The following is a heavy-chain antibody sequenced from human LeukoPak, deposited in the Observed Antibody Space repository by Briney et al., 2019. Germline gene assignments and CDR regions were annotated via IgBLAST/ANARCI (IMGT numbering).Heavy chain of an antibody. CDR1: GFTFSSYA. CDR2: ISGSGGST. Sequence: GGSLRLSCAASGFTFSSYAMSWVRQAPGKGLEWVSAISGSGGSTYHADSVKGRFTISRDNSKNTLYLQMNSLRAEDTAVYYCATWSGYSSSWYNLNWGQGTLVTVSS. D-gene: IGHD6-13*01. V-gene: IGHV3-23*01. CDR3: ATWSGYSSSWYNLN. J-gene: IGHJ4*02.